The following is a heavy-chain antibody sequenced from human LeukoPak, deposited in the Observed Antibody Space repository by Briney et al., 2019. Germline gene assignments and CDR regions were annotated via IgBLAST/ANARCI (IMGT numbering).Heavy chain of an antibody. V-gene: IGHV4-34*01. CDR1: GGSFSGYY. CDR3: ARDRRVIRYYYYHYGMDV. D-gene: IGHD3-22*01. Sequence: SETLSLTCAVYGGSFSGYYWSWIRQPPGKGLEWIGEINHSGSTNYNPSLKSRVTISVDTSKNQFSLKLSSVTAADTAVYYCARDRRVIRYYYYHYGMDVWGQGTTVTASS. CDR2: INHSGST. J-gene: IGHJ6*02.